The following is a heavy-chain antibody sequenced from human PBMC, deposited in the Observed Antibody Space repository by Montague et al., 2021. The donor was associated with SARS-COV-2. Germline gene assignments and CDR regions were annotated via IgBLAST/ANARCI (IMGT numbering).Heavy chain of an antibody. D-gene: IGHD3-9*01. V-gene: IGHV4-39*01. CDR2: IYYNGST. Sequence: SETLSLTCTVSAGSTNSDNYYWGWIRQPPGQRLEWIGTIYYNGSTYYNPSLKIRVTISLDTPKNQFSLMLSSVSVADTAVFYCARQRRIFTGYYGSFDHWGQGALVSVSS. CDR3: ARQRRIFTGYYGSFDH. J-gene: IGHJ4*02. CDR1: AGSTNSDNYY.